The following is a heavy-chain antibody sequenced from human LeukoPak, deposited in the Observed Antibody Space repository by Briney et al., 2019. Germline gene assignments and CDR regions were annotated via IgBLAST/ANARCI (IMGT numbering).Heavy chain of an antibody. D-gene: IGHD5-12*01. J-gene: IGHJ4*02. CDR3: ARGRSTGYPYYFEY. Sequence: ASVTVSCKASGYTFTSYDINWVRQAPGQALEWMGWMNPNSGSTGYAQKFQGRVTITRNTSISTAYMELSGLRSEDTAVYYCARGRSTGYPYYFEYWGQGTLVTVSS. V-gene: IGHV1-8*03. CDR2: MNPNSGST. CDR1: GYTFTSYD.